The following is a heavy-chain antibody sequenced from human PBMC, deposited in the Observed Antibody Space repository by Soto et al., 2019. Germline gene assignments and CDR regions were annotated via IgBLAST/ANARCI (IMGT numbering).Heavy chain of an antibody. CDR3: AKDRRKVVVAASFDY. CDR2: ISYDGSNK. J-gene: IGHJ4*02. V-gene: IGHV3-30*18. D-gene: IGHD2-15*01. CDR1: GFTFSSYG. Sequence: QVQLVESGGGVVQPGRSLRLSCAASGFTFSSYGMHWVRQAPGKGLEWVAVISYDGSNKYYADSVKGRFTISRDNSKNTRYLQMNSLRAEDTVVYYCAKDRRKVVVAASFDYWGQGTLVTVSS.